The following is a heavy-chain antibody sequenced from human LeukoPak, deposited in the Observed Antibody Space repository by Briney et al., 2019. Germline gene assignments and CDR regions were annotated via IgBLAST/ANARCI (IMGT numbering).Heavy chain of an antibody. J-gene: IGHJ4*02. CDR2: INAGNANT. Sequence: ASVKVSCKASGYTFSTYAIHWVRQAPGQRPEWMGWINAGNANTKYLEKFQGRITITRDTSASTGYMELSSLKSEDTAVYYCAAYCGGDCYSGKDYWGQGTLVTVSS. D-gene: IGHD2-21*02. CDR3: AAYCGGDCYSGKDY. CDR1: GYTFSTYA. V-gene: IGHV1-3*01.